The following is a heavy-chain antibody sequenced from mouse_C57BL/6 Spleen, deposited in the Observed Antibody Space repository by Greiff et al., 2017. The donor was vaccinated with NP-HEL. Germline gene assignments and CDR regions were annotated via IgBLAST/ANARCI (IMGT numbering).Heavy chain of an antibody. Sequence: EVQLQESGPGLVKPSQSLSLTCSVTGYSITSGYYWNWIRQFPGNKLEWMGYISYDGSNNYNPSLKNRISITRDTSKNQFFLKLNSVTTEDTATYYCARKAGYGSSSWFAYWGQGTLVTVSA. V-gene: IGHV3-6*01. D-gene: IGHD1-1*01. CDR1: GYSITSGYY. CDR3: ARKAGYGSSSWFAY. CDR2: ISYDGSN. J-gene: IGHJ3*01.